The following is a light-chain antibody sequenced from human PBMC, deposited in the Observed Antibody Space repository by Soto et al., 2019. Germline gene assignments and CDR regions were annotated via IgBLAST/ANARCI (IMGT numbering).Light chain of an antibody. CDR2: AAS. V-gene: IGKV1-9*01. Sequence: NQFTQSPPALSASIGDRVTIPCRASQGINTFLAWYQQKAGKAPKLLIYAASTLQSGVPSRFSGSGSGTDFTLTISSLQSEDFATYYCQQLNSYPIPFGQGARLAIK. CDR1: QGINTF. CDR3: QQLNSYPIP. J-gene: IGKJ5*01.